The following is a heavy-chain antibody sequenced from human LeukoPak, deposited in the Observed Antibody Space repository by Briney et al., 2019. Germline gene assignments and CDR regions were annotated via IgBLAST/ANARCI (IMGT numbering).Heavy chain of an antibody. V-gene: IGHV3-30*04. CDR2: ISHDGGNK. D-gene: IGHD2/OR15-2a*01. Sequence: GGSLRLSCAASGFTLSRRPIFWVRQAPGKGREWVAVISHDGGNKYYTDSVKGRFTVSRDDSKNTLYLQMNSLRGDDTAVYYCAKDGTSYYYIYYWGQGTLVTVSS. CDR3: AKDGTSYYYIYY. J-gene: IGHJ4*02. CDR1: GFTLSRRP.